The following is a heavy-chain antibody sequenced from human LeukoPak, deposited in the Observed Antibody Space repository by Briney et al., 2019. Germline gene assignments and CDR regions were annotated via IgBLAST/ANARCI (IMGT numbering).Heavy chain of an antibody. CDR3: AKGGPMDV. Sequence: GGSLRLSCAASGFAFSASGMHWVRQAPGKGLEWVSFITRDEGEENYADSVRGRFTISRDNSKNILYLQMNSLRDDDTAIYYCAKGGPMDVWGEGATVTVSS. J-gene: IGHJ6*02. CDR2: ITRDEGEE. V-gene: IGHV3-30*02. CDR1: GFAFSASG. D-gene: IGHD5-12*01.